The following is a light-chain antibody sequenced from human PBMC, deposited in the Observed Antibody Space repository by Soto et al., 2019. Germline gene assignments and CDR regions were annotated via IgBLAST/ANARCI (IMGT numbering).Light chain of an antibody. CDR3: QESYSSPPPWT. CDR1: QSISNY. CDR2: AAS. V-gene: IGKV1-39*01. Sequence: DIQMTQSPSSLSASLGDRVTITCRASQSISNYLNWYQHKPGKAPKLLIYAASTLQGGVPSRFSGSGSQREFTLTISNLQPEDFATYYCQESYSSPPPWTFGQGTKVEIK. J-gene: IGKJ1*01.